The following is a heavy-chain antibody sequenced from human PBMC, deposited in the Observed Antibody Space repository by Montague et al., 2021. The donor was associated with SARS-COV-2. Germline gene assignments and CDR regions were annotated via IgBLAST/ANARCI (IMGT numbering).Heavy chain of an antibody. CDR1: GGSITRNYY. D-gene: IGHD3-10*01. V-gene: IGHV4-39*01. J-gene: IGHJ3*02. CDR3: ARPLVRGVPKAFDI. Sequence: SETLSLTCTVSGGSITRNYYWGWIRQPPGKGLEWVGNIYYSGTTIINPSLESRVTIPVDASKNQFSLNLTSVTAADTAVYYCARPLVRGVPKAFDIWGQGAVVIVSS. CDR2: IYYSGTT.